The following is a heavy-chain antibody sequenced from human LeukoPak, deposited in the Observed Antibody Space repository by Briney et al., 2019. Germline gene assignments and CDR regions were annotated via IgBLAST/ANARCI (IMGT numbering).Heavy chain of an antibody. J-gene: IGHJ6*02. CDR1: GYTFTGYY. CDR3: ARGGYSSSWYVRAPFNYYYYGMDV. V-gene: IGHV1-2*04. Sequence: ASVNVSCKASGYTFTGYYMHWVRQAPGQGLEWMGWINPNSGGTNYAQKLQGWVTMTRDTSISTAYMELSRLRSDDTAVYYCARGGYSSSWYVRAPFNYYYYGMDVWGQGTTVTVSS. CDR2: INPNSGGT. D-gene: IGHD6-13*01.